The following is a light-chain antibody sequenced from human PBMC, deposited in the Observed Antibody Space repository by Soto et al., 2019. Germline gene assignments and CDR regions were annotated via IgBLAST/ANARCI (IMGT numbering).Light chain of an antibody. V-gene: IGKV1-39*01. CDR3: QQSFSTPFT. J-gene: IGKJ3*01. Sequence: PMTQFPASLSASIGDRVTITCRAAQSISTDFNWYQQKPWQAPQLLIFAASILQNGVPSRFGGSGSGADITLTISSLQPESFATYCWQQSFSTPFTFGPGTKVDI. CDR1: QSISTD. CDR2: AAS.